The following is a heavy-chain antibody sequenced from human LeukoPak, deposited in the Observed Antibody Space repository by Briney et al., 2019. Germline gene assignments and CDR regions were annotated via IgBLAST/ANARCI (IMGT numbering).Heavy chain of an antibody. Sequence: SETLSLTCSVSGGSMSNYYWSWIRQPPGKGLEWIGEINHSGSTNYNPSLKSRVTISVDTSKNQFSLKLSSVTAADTAVYYCARVRCSSTSCYIFDYWGQGTLVTVSS. D-gene: IGHD2-2*01. CDR1: GGSMSNYY. J-gene: IGHJ4*02. CDR2: INHSGST. CDR3: ARVRCSSTSCYIFDY. V-gene: IGHV4-34*01.